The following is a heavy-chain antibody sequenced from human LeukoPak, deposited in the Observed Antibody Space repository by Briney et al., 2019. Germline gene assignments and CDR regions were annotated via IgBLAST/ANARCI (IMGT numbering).Heavy chain of an antibody. D-gene: IGHD6-19*01. CDR1: GGSFSGYY. Sequence: PSEALSLTCAVYGGSFSGYYWSWIRQPPGKGLEWIGEINHSGSTNYNPSLKSRVTISRDTSKNQFSLKLSSVTAADTAVYYCAKGKNTSAGGYFDYWGQGTLVTVSS. V-gene: IGHV4-34*01. J-gene: IGHJ4*02. CDR3: AKGKNTSAGGYFDY. CDR2: INHSGST.